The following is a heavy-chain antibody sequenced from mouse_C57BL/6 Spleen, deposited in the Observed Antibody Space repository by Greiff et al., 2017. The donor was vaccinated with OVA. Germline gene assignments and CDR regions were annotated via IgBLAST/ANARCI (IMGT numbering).Heavy chain of an antibody. J-gene: IGHJ2*01. D-gene: IGHD2-5*01. CDR2: IHPSDNDT. Sequence: QVQLKQPGAELVKPGASVKVSCKASGYTFTSYWMHWVMQRPGQGLEWIGRIHPSDNDTNYNQKFKGKATLTVDKSSSTAYMQLSSLTSEDSAVYYCGMSYYSNYGGFDYWGQGTTLTVSS. CDR3: GMSYYSNYGGFDY. V-gene: IGHV1-74*01. CDR1: GYTFTSYW.